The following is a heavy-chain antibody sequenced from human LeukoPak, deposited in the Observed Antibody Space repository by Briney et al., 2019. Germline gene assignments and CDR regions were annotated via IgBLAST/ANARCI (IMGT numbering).Heavy chain of an antibody. V-gene: IGHV4-59*01. Sequence: SETLSLTCTVSGGSISSYYWSWIRQPPGKGLEWIGYIHYSGSTNYNPSLKRRVTISVDTSKNQFSLKLSSVTAADTAVYYCARTTEGGYTYDYFYYYYMDVWGKGTTVTISS. D-gene: IGHD5-18*01. CDR3: ARTTEGGYTYDYFYYYYMDV. J-gene: IGHJ6*03. CDR2: IHYSGST. CDR1: GGSISSYY.